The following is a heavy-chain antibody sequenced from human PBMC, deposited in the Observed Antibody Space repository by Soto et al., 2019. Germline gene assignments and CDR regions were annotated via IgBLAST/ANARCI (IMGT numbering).Heavy chain of an antibody. CDR1: GGSIRSGGYY. Sequence: SETLSLTCTVSGGSIRSGGYYWSWVRQNPRRGLEWIGNIYYSGNTYYNPSLKSRLTISVDTSKNQFSLNLSSVTAADTAVYYCARDRLMATAGTSRHYFGLDVWGQGTTVTVSS. V-gene: IGHV4-31*03. J-gene: IGHJ6*02. D-gene: IGHD5-18*01. CDR2: IYYSGNT. CDR3: ARDRLMATAGTSRHYFGLDV.